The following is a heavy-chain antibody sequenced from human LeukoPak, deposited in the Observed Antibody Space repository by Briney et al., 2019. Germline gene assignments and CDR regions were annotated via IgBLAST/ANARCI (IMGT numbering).Heavy chain of an antibody. CDR2: IYTSGST. D-gene: IGHD1-26*01. CDR3: AREQRIVGATNPDY. J-gene: IGHJ4*02. CDR1: GGSISSGSYC. Sequence: PSETLSLTCTVSGGSISSGSYCWSWIRQPAGKGLEWIGRIYTSGSTNYNPSLKSRVTISVDTSKNQFSLKLSSVTAADTAVYYCAREQRIVGATNPDYWGQGTLVTVSS. V-gene: IGHV4-61*02.